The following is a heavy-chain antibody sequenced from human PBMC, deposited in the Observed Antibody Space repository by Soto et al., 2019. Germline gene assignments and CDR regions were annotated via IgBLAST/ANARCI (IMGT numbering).Heavy chain of an antibody. CDR1: GYRFTSYW. Sequence: PGESLKLSCKGSGYRFTSYWIGWVRQMPAHGLEWMGISYPGYSDARYIPSFHGQVSFSVDKSISNAYLHWSSLRASDAPLYVCACPFVSSGRFDSWGQGTLVTVSS. CDR3: ACPFVSSGRFDS. V-gene: IGHV5-51*01. CDR2: SYPGYSDA. J-gene: IGHJ5*01. D-gene: IGHD6-19*01.